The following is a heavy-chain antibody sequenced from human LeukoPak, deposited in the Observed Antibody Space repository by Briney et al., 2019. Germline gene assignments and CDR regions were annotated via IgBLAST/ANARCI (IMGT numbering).Heavy chain of an antibody. D-gene: IGHD2-15*01. J-gene: IGHJ3*02. CDR3: AKVPDGGWFEAFGI. CDR1: GFTFSSHG. CDR2: IRYDGSNT. Sequence: PGGSLRLSCVASGFTFSSHGMHWVRQAPGKGLEWVAFIRYDGSNTYYADSVKGRFTISRDNSKNTLYLQMNSLRAEDTAVYYCAKVPDGGWFEAFGIWGQGTMVTVSS. V-gene: IGHV3-30*02.